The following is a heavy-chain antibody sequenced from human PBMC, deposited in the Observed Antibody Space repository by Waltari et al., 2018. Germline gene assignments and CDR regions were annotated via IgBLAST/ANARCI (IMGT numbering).Heavy chain of an antibody. CDR2: ISGSGGST. CDR3: AKDRSIVGAGDAFDI. CDR1: GFTFSSYA. D-gene: IGHD1-26*01. Sequence: EVQLLESGGGLVQPGGSLRLSCAASGFTFSSYAMSWVRQAPGKGLEWVSAISGSGGSTDYADSVKGRFTSSRDNSKNTLYLQMNSLRAEDTAVYYCAKDRSIVGAGDAFDIWGQGTMVTVSS. J-gene: IGHJ3*02. V-gene: IGHV3-23*01.